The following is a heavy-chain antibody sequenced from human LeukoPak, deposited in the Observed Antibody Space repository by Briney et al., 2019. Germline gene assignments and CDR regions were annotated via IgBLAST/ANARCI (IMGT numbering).Heavy chain of an antibody. D-gene: IGHD1-1*01. V-gene: IGHV3-9*01. CDR1: GFTFDDYA. CDR3: ARAGVTNQLGETYWYFDL. Sequence: PGRSLRLSCAVSGFTFDDYAMHWVRQVPGKGLEWVSGISWNSDTIGLADSVKGRFTVSRDNAANSLYLQMSNLGVEDTAVYSCARAGVTNQLGETYWYFDLWGRGTLVTVSS. CDR2: ISWNSDTI. J-gene: IGHJ2*01.